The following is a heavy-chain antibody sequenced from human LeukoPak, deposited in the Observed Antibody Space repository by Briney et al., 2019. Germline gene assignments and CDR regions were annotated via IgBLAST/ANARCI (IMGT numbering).Heavy chain of an antibody. CDR1: GFPFSSYW. J-gene: IGHJ4*02. Sequence: GGSLRLSCVASGFPFSSYWMAWVRQAPGKGLEWVANIKQDGSKKSYVDSVKGRFTISRDNAKNSLYLQMNSLRAEDTAIYYCTRVGYIDEGIDYWGQGTLVTVSS. CDR2: IKQDGSKK. V-gene: IGHV3-7*04. D-gene: IGHD5-24*01. CDR3: TRVGYIDEGIDY.